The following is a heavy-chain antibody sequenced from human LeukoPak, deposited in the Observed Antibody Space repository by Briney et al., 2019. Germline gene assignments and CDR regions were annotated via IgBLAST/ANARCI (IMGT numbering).Heavy chain of an antibody. J-gene: IGHJ4*02. D-gene: IGHD1-26*01. Sequence: GGSLRLSCAASGFTFSSYAMSWVRQAPGKGLEWVSAVSGSGSSTYYADSVKGRFTISRDNSKNTLYLQMNSLRVEDTAVYYCAKRGGIVGATYFDYWGQGTLVTVSS. CDR2: VSGSGSST. CDR1: GFTFSSYA. CDR3: AKRGGIVGATYFDY. V-gene: IGHV3-23*01.